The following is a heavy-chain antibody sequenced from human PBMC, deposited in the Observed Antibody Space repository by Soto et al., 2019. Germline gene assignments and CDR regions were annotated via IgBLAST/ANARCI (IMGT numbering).Heavy chain of an antibody. D-gene: IGHD3-16*01. Sequence: TSETLSLSCSVSGASTVSHYHWTWIRQPPGRGPEWMGYIFNSGTTFYNPSPTSRLSISMDTSGNHFSLELRSLRSDDPAVYYWARGGGDYWGQGTLVTVSS. CDR1: GASTVSHYH. CDR3: ARGGGDY. J-gene: IGHJ4*02. V-gene: IGHV4-31*02. CDR2: IFNSGTT.